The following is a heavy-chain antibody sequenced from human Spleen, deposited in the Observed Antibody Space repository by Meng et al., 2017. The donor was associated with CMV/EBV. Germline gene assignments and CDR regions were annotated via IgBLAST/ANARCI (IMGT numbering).Heavy chain of an antibody. D-gene: IGHD3-3*01. CDR3: ATNFGRWTTIFGP. Sequence: GESLKISCAASGFTFSSYAMSWVRQVPGKGLDWVSGISGSGITTDYADSVKGRFTVSRDNSKSMLYLQMNSLRAEDTAMYYCATNFGRWTTIFGPWGQGTLVTVSS. V-gene: IGHV3-23*01. CDR2: ISGSGITT. J-gene: IGHJ5*02. CDR1: GFTFSSYA.